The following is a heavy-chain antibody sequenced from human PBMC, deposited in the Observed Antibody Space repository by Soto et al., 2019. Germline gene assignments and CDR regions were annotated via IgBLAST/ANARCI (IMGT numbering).Heavy chain of an antibody. V-gene: IGHV3-43*01. J-gene: IGHJ4*02. Sequence: GGSLRLSCAASGFTFDDYTMHWVRQAPGKGLEWVSLISWDGGSTYYADSVKGRFTISRDNSKNSLYLQMNSLRTEDTALYYCAKDIYPYGSGSYYSADYWGQGTLVTVSS. CDR3: AKDIYPYGSGSYYSADY. CDR1: GFTFDDYT. CDR2: ISWDGGST. D-gene: IGHD3-10*01.